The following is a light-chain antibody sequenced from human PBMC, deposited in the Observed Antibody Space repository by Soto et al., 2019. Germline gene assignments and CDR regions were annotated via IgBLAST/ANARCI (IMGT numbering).Light chain of an antibody. CDR3: QQRSNWPPGYS. Sequence: ETVLTQSPATLSLSPGERATLSCRASQSVTTYLAWYQQKPGQAPRLLIYDVSNRATGIPARFSGSGSGTDFTLTISILEPEDFAVYYCQQRSNWPPGYSFGQGTKLEIK. V-gene: IGKV3-11*01. CDR1: QSVTTY. J-gene: IGKJ2*01. CDR2: DVS.